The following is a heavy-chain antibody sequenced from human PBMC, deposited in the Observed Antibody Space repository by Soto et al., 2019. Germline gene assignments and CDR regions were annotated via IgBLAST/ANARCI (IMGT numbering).Heavy chain of an antibody. D-gene: IGHD6-19*01. CDR2: IIPILGIA. CDR1: GGTFSSYT. Sequence: QVQLVQSGAEVKKPGSSVKVSCKASGGTFSSYTISWVRQAPGQGLEWMGRIIPILGIANYAQKFQGRVTITADKSTSTAYMEMRSLRSEDTAVYYCARGYSSGWLNWGQGNLVTVSS. V-gene: IGHV1-69*02. J-gene: IGHJ4*02. CDR3: ARGYSSGWLN.